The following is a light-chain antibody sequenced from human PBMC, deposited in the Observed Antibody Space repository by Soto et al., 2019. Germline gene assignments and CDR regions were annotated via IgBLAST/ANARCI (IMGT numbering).Light chain of an antibody. CDR3: SSYTNSSSYV. J-gene: IGLJ1*01. V-gene: IGLV2-14*01. CDR1: SSDVGGYIY. CDR2: DVT. Sequence: QSALTQPASVSGSPGQSITISCTGTSSDVGGYIYVSWYQQHPGKAPKLMIYDVTSRPSGVSYRFSGSKSGNTASLTISGLQAEDEADYYCSSYTNSSSYVFGTGTKVTV.